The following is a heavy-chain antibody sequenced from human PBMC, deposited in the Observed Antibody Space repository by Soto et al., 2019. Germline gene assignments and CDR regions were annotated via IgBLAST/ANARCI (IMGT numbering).Heavy chain of an antibody. J-gene: IGHJ3*01. V-gene: IGHV3-48*03. CDR1: GFTFSSSE. CDR2: IHPSGQPI. Sequence: EVQLVESGGGLIQPGGSLRLSCAASGFTFSSSEMYWVRQAPGKGLEWVSYIHPSGQPIFYADSVKGRFTISSDKAKNSLYLQLSCLRAEDSAVYYCARRVSRWGQGTMVTVSS. D-gene: IGHD3-10*01. CDR3: ARRVSR.